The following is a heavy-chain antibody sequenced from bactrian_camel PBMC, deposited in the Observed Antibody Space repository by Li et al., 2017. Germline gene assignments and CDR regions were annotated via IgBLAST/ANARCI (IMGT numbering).Heavy chain of an antibody. CDR2: IYRASGST. CDR1: GYINNY. D-gene: IGHD6*01. J-gene: IGHJ6*01. Sequence: QVQLVESGGGSVQAGGSLRLSCTDSGYINNYMGWFRQAPGKEREGVAAIYRASGSTYYSDSVKGRFAISQDNAKNTVYLQMNSLKSEDTALYYCAAVTLHTYGGADLGYWGQGTQVTV. CDR3: AAVTLHTYGGADLGY. V-gene: IGHV3S54*01.